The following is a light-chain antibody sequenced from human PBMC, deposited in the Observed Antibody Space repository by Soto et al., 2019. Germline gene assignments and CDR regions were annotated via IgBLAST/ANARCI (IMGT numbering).Light chain of an antibody. CDR1: QSVSSSY. CDR3: QQYET. V-gene: IGKV3-20*01. Sequence: EIVLTQSPGTLSLSPGERATLSCRASQSVSSSYLAWYQQKPGQAPRLLIYGASSRATGIPDRFSGSGSGTDFTLTISRLETEDFAVYYCQQYETFGQGTKLEIK. CDR2: GAS. J-gene: IGKJ2*01.